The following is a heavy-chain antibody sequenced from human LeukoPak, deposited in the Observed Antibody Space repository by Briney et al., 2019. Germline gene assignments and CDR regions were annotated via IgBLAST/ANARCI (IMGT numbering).Heavy chain of an antibody. D-gene: IGHD2-15*01. CDR1: GGSISSGDYY. Sequence: PSQTLSLTCTVSGGSISSGDYYWSWIRQPPGKGLEWIGYIYYSGSTYYSPSLKSRVTISVDTPKNQFSLKLSSVTAADTAVYYCARAPGYCSGGSCYYYYYYYYMDVWGKGTTVTVSS. CDR2: IYYSGST. CDR3: ARAPGYCSGGSCYYYYYYYYMDV. V-gene: IGHV4-30-4*08. J-gene: IGHJ6*03.